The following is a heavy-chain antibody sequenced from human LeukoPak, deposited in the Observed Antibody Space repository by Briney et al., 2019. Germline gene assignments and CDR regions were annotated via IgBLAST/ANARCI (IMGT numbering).Heavy chain of an antibody. CDR1: GNRFTNYW. CDR3: ARRYDSGSTIDQ. Sequence: GESLKISCKDSGNRFTNYWISWVRQIPGKGLEWMGRIDHSDSYNNLRPSCQGHVTISVDKSISTAYLQWSSLKASDTAMYYCARRYDSGSTIDQWGQGALVTVSS. V-gene: IGHV5-10-1*01. CDR2: IDHSDSYN. D-gene: IGHD3-10*01. J-gene: IGHJ4*02.